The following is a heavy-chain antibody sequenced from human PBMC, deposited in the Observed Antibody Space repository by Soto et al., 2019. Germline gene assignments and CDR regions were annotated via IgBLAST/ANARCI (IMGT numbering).Heavy chain of an antibody. CDR3: ATGYCSGGSCYLYFDY. J-gene: IGHJ4*02. CDR2: IIPIFGTA. CDR1: GGTLSSYA. V-gene: IGHV1-69*13. Sequence: SVKVSCKASGGTLSSYAISWVRQAPGQGLEWMGGIIPIFGTANYAQKFQGRVTITADEYTSTAYMELSSLRSEDTAVYYCATGYCSGGSCYLYFDYWGQGTLVTVSS. D-gene: IGHD2-15*01.